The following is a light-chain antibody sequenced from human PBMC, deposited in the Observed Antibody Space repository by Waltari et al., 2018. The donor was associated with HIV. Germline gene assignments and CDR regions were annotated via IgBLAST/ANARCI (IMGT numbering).Light chain of an antibody. CDR1: QSITYF. CDR3: QQSDSFPYT. CDR2: GAS. Sequence: DIQMTQSPSPLSASVGDTVVISCRASQSITYFLNWYQIKPGKAPALLISGASSLQSGVPSRFVGSGSGTDFTLTIKNLQPGDFATYFCQQSDSFPYTFGPGTKLDI. J-gene: IGKJ2*01. V-gene: IGKV1-39*01.